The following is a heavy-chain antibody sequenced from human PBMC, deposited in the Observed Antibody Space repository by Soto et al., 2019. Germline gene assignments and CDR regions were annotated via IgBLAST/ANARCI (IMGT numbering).Heavy chain of an antibody. Sequence: GGSLRLSCAASGFTFSSYAMHWIRQAPGKGLEWVSYISSSSSYTNYADSVKGRFTISRDNAKNSLYLQMNSLRAEDTAVYYCARDKVGGSSWYYYYYGMDVWGQGTTVTVSS. CDR3: ARDKVGGSSWYYYYYGMDV. CDR1: GFTFSSYA. D-gene: IGHD6-13*01. J-gene: IGHJ6*02. CDR2: ISSSSSYT. V-gene: IGHV3-21*05.